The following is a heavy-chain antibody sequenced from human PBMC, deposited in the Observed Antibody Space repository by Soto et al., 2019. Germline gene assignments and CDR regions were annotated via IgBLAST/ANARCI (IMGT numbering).Heavy chain of an antibody. CDR3: ARDPTSYYYSGSWFDP. D-gene: IGHD3-10*01. J-gene: IGHJ5*02. CDR1: GYAFTSYG. Sequence: QVQLVQSGAEVKKLGASVKVSCKASGYAFTSYGISWVRQAPGQGLEWMGWISAYTGYTNYAQKLQGRVTLTTDKSTSTAYMELRSLRSDDTAVYYCARDPTSYYYSGSWFDPWGQGTLVTVSS. V-gene: IGHV1-18*01. CDR2: ISAYTGYT.